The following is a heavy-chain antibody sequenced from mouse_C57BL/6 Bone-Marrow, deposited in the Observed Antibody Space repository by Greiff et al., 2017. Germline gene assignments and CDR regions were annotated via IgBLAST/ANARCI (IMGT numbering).Heavy chain of an antibody. CDR1: GYSITSGYY. CDR3: ARDNGSSPPYWYFDV. V-gene: IGHV3-6*01. Sequence: ESGPGLVKPSQSLSLTCSVTGYSITSGYYWNWIRQFPGNKLEWMGYISYDGSNNYNPSLKNRISITRDTSKNQFFLKLNSVTTEDTATYYCARDNGSSPPYWYFDVWGTGTTVTVSS. J-gene: IGHJ1*03. D-gene: IGHD1-1*01. CDR2: ISYDGSN.